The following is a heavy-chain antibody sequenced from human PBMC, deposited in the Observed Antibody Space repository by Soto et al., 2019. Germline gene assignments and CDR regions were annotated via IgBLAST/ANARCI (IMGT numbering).Heavy chain of an antibody. CDR1: GDTFSSYA. Sequence: SVKVSCKASGDTFSSYAISWVRQAPGQGLEWMGGIIPIFGTENYAQKFQGRVTITADESTSTAYMELSSLRSEDTAVYYCARGSYPYYYYYGMDVWGQGTTVTVSS. CDR3: ARGSYPYYYYYGMDV. D-gene: IGHD3-10*01. CDR2: IIPIFGTE. V-gene: IGHV1-69*13. J-gene: IGHJ6*02.